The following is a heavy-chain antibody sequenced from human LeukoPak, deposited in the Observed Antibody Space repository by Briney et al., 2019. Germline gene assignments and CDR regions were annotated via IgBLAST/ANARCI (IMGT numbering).Heavy chain of an antibody. CDR1: GDSMISNSFS. J-gene: IGHJ4*02. D-gene: IGHD5-18*01. Sequence: SGTLSLTCTVSGDSMISNSFSGGWIRQSPGKGLEWIGNISYTGNTYSNPSLKSRVTMSADTSKNQFSLKLSFVTAADTALYYCVRVDGSGYSPYWGQGALVTVSS. CDR2: ISYTGNT. V-gene: IGHV4-39*01. CDR3: VRVDGSGYSPY.